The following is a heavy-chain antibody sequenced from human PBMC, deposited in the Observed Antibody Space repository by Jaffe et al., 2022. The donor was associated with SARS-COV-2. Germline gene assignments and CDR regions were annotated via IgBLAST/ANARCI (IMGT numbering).Heavy chain of an antibody. Sequence: QITLEESGPSVVEPTETLTLTCTFSGFSLSTSGLGVGWVRQTPGKALEWLALIYWDDDKRYSPSLRNRLTITKDTSRNNVVLTMTHMEPVDTGTYYCVHRPQQDKNSWDGSCFDPWGRGTLVTVS. CDR1: GFSLSTSGLG. CDR2: IYWDDDK. D-gene: IGHD6-13*01. V-gene: IGHV2-5*02. CDR3: VHRPQQDKNSWDGSCFDP. J-gene: IGHJ5*02.